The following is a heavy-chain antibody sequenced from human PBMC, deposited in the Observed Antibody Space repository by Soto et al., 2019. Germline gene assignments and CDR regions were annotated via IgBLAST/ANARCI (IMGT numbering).Heavy chain of an antibody. CDR3: ARDGPRYGGYANY. D-gene: IGHD5-12*01. V-gene: IGHV3-74*01. CDR1: GFTFSSYW. Sequence: SLRLSCAASGFTFSSYWLHWVRQAPGKGLVWVSRINSDGSSTSYADSVKGRFTISRDNAKNTLYLQMNSLRAEDTAVYYCARDGPRYGGYANYWGQGTLVTVSS. J-gene: IGHJ4*02. CDR2: INSDGSST.